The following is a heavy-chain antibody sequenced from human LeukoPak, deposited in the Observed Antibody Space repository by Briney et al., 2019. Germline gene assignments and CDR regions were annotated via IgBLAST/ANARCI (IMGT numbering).Heavy chain of an antibody. CDR1: GFSFSDYA. J-gene: IGHJ4*02. Sequence: PGGSLRLSCEASGFSFSDYAMAWVRQAPGKGLEWVSSITGSGGTPSYADSVKGRFTISRDNSKNILYLQMGSLRAEDTAVYYCARGGWLQFASFDYWGQGTLVTVSS. CDR3: ARGGWLQFASFDY. V-gene: IGHV3-23*01. CDR2: ITGSGGTP. D-gene: IGHD5-24*01.